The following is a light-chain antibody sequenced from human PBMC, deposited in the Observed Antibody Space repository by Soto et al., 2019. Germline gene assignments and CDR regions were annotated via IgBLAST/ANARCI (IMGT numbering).Light chain of an antibody. Sequence: QSVLTQPPSASGTPGQRVTISCSGSSSNIGSNTVNWYQQLPGTAPKLLIYSNNQRPSGVPDRFSGSKSGTSASLAISGLQSEDEVDDYCAAWDDSLTGYVFGTGTKVPVL. CDR1: SSNIGSNT. J-gene: IGLJ1*01. CDR2: SNN. CDR3: AAWDDSLTGYV. V-gene: IGLV1-44*01.